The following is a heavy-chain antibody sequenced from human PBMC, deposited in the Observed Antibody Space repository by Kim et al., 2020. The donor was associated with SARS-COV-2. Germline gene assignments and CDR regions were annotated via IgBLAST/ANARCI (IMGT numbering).Heavy chain of an antibody. CDR3: AKAPSFHDYGDDGPSTALDY. V-gene: IGHV3-9*01. CDR1: GFTFGDYA. Sequence: GGSLRLSCAASGFTFGDYAMHWVRQAPGNGLEWVSGISWNSGSIGYADSVKGRFTISRDNAKNSLYLQMNSLRAEDTALYYCAKAPSFHDYGDDGPSTALDYWGQGTLVTVSS. CDR2: ISWNSGSI. D-gene: IGHD4-17*01. J-gene: IGHJ4*02.